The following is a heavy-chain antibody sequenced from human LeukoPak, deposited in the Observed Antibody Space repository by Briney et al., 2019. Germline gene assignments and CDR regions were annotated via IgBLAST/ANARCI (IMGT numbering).Heavy chain of an antibody. J-gene: IGHJ4*02. V-gene: IGHV1-2*04. Sequence: ASVKVSCKASGYTFTGYYMHWVRQAPGQGLEWMGWINPNSGGTNYAQKFQGWVTMTRDTSITTVYMELTSLKSDDTAVYYCARGTAVGVLNFDYWGPGTLVTVSS. CDR3: ARGTAVGVLNFDY. CDR1: GYTFTGYY. CDR2: INPNSGGT. D-gene: IGHD6-13*01.